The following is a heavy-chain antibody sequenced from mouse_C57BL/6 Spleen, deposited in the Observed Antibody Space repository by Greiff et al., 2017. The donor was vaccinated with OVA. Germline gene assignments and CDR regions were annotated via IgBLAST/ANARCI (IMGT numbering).Heavy chain of an antibody. V-gene: IGHV1-50*01. CDR1: GYTFTSYW. CDR3: ARSLTTVVAVDY. J-gene: IGHJ2*01. Sequence: VKLMESGAELVKPGASVKLSCKASGYTFTSYWMQWVKQRPGQGLEWIGEIDPSDSYTNYNQKFKGKATLTVDTSSSTAYMQLSSLTSEDSAVYYCARSLTTVVAVDYWGQGTTLTVSS. CDR2: IDPSDSYT. D-gene: IGHD1-1*01.